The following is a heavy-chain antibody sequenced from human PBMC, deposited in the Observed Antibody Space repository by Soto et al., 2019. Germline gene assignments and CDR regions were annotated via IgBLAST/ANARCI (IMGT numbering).Heavy chain of an antibody. J-gene: IGHJ4*02. CDR3: ARRIAVAGYYFDY. CDR2: ISSSSSYT. Sequence: QVQLVESGGGLVKPGGSLRLSCAASGFTFSDYYMSWIRQAPGKGLEWVSYISSSSSYTNYADSVKGRFTISRDNAKNSLYLQMNSLRAEDTAVYYCARRIAVAGYYFDYWGQETLVTVSS. V-gene: IGHV3-11*05. CDR1: GFTFSDYY. D-gene: IGHD6-19*01.